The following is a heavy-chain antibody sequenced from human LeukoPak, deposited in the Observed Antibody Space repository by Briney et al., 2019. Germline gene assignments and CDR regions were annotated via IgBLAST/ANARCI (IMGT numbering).Heavy chain of an antibody. CDR2: IYYSGST. D-gene: IGHD3-9*01. CDR1: GGSISGYY. J-gene: IGHJ4*02. Sequence: SETLSLTCTVSGGSISGYYWSWIRQPPGKGLEWIGYIYYSGSTNYNPSLKSRVTISVDTSKNQFSLKLSSVTAADTAVYYCARVGSYYDILTGYYTQYYFDYWGQGTLVTVSS. CDR3: ARVGSYYDILTGYYTQYYFDY. V-gene: IGHV4-59*01.